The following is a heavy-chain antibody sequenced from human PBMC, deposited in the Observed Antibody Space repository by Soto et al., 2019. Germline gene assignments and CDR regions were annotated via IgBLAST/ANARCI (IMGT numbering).Heavy chain of an antibody. Sequence: SLRLSCAASGFTFDDYAMHWVRQAPGKGLEWVSGISWNSGSIGYADSVKGRFTISRDNAKNSLYLQMNSLRAEDTALYYCARTKRYFDWLDTFDYWGQGTLVTVSS. D-gene: IGHD3-9*01. J-gene: IGHJ4*02. CDR1: GFTFDDYA. CDR2: ISWNSGSI. CDR3: ARTKRYFDWLDTFDY. V-gene: IGHV3-9*01.